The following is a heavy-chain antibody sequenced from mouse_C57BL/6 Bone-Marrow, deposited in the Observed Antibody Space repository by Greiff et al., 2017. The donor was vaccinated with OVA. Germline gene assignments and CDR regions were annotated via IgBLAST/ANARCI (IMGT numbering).Heavy chain of an antibody. CDR3: TRQSIYYGNLDY. V-gene: IGHV1-76*01. Sequence: QVQLKQSGAELVRPGASVKLSCKASGYTFTDYYINWVKQGPGQGLEWIARIYPGSGSTYYNEKFKGKATLTAEKSSSTAYMQLSSLTSEDSAVYFCTRQSIYYGNLDYWGQGTTLTVSS. J-gene: IGHJ2*01. CDR1: GYTFTDYY. CDR2: IYPGSGST. D-gene: IGHD2-1*01.